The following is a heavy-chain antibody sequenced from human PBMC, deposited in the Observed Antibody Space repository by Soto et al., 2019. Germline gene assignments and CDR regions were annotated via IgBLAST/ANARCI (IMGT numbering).Heavy chain of an antibody. CDR2: ISSTTSYV. CDR1: GFTFSRYG. D-gene: IGHD2-2*01. J-gene: IGHJ5*01. CDR3: ARDPSEGRVGNWFES. V-gene: IGHV3-21*06. Sequence: GGSLRLSCAASGFTFSRYGMNWLRQAPGKGLEWVASISSTTSYVYYADSVKGRFSTSRDNAKNILYLEMYALRTEDTAVYYCARDPSEGRVGNWFESWGQGTLVTVS.